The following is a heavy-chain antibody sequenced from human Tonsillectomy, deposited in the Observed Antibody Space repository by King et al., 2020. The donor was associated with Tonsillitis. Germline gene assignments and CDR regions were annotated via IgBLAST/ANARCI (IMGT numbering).Heavy chain of an antibody. CDR2: ILLDGATT. D-gene: IGHD3-3*01. CDR1: GFTSNKYA. V-gene: IGHV3-23*04. J-gene: IGHJ4*02. CDR3: ATAAGKIFGDV. Sequence: VQLVESGGGLVEPGGSLRLSCAASGFTSNKYAMAWVRQAPGRGLEWGSGILLDGATTYYSDSVKGRFTISRDNSKDTLWLQMNSLRAEDTAVYYCATAAGKIFGDVWGQGTLVTVSS.